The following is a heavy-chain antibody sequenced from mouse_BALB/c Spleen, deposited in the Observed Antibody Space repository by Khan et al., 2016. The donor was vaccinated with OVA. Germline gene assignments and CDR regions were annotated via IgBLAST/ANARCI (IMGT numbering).Heavy chain of an antibody. CDR3: ARVGSSGPAWFAY. CDR2: IRYDGNS. J-gene: IGHJ3*01. V-gene: IGHV3-6*02. Sequence: EVQLQESGPGLVKPSQSLSLTCSVTGYSITSGYFWNWIRQFPGNNLEWMGYIRYDGNSNYNPSLKNRISITRDTSKNHFFLKLNSVTPEDTATYYCARVGSSGPAWFAYWGQGTLVTVSA. CDR1: GYSITSGYF. D-gene: IGHD3-1*01.